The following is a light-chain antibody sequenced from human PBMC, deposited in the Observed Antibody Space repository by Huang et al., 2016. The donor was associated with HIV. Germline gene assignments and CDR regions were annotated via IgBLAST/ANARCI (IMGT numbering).Light chain of an antibody. CDR2: NVF. CDR3: MQGTHWPPYT. CDR1: QSLEDSDGNTY. V-gene: IGKV2-30*01. J-gene: IGKJ2*01. Sequence: DVVLNQSPLSLPVTLGQSASISCRSSQSLEDSDGNTYLSWFHQRPGQSPRRLIYNVFKRDSGVPDRFSGSGSGTDFTLKISRVEAEDVGIYYCMQGTHWPPYTFGQGTKLEI.